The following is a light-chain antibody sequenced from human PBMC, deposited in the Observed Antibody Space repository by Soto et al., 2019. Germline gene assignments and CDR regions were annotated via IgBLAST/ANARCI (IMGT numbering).Light chain of an antibody. V-gene: IGKV1-39*01. CDR1: QSISTY. CDR3: QQSYNNPRT. J-gene: IGKJ2*01. Sequence: DIQMTQSPSSLSASVGDRVTITCRASQSISTYLNWYQQKPGKAPKLLIYGASSLQSGVPSRFSGSGSGTDFTLTISSLQPEDFATYYCQQSYNNPRTFCQGTKLEIK. CDR2: GAS.